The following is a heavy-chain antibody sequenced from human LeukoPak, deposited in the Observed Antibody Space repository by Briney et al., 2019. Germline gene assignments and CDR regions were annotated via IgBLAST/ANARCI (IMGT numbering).Heavy chain of an antibody. D-gene: IGHD3-22*01. CDR3: ARGPSTYYYDSSGYYAAPQRHKSPFDP. Sequence: PSETLSLTCAVYGGSFSGYYWSWIRQPPGKGLEWIGEINHSGSTNYNPSLKSRVTISVDTSKNQFSLKLSSVTAADTAVYYCARGPSTYYYDSSGYYAAPQRHKSPFDPWGQGTLVTVSS. J-gene: IGHJ5*02. CDR2: INHSGST. CDR1: GGSFSGYY. V-gene: IGHV4-34*01.